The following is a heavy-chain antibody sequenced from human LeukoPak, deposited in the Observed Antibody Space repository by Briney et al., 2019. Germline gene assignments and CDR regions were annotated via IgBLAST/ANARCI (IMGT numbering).Heavy chain of an antibody. J-gene: IGHJ4*02. D-gene: IGHD3-16*01. V-gene: IGHV3-30*04. CDR1: GFTFSSYA. CDR2: ISSDGRTE. Sequence: PGGSLRLSCAASGFTFSSYAMHWVRQGPGKGLEWVAFISSDGRTEYNADSVKGRFTISRDNSKNTLYLQMNSLTTEDTAVYHCARGWGSGAWLIDSWGQGTLVSVSS. CDR3: ARGWGSGAWLIDS.